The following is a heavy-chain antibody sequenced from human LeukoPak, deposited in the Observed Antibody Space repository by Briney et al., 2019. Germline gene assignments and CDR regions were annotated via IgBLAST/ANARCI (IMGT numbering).Heavy chain of an antibody. V-gene: IGHV3-53*01. CDR3: ARDGFSSGYPYDAFDI. Sequence: GGSLRLSCEASGFTVSSNYMSWVRQAPGKGLEWVSVIYSGGSTYYSDSVKGRFTISRDNSKNTLYLQMNSLRAEDTAVYYCARDGFSSGYPYDAFDIWGQGTMVTVSS. CDR1: GFTVSSNY. J-gene: IGHJ3*02. D-gene: IGHD3-22*01. CDR2: IYSGGST.